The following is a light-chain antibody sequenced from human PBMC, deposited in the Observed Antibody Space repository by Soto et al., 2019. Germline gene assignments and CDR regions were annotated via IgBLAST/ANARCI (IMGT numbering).Light chain of an antibody. Sequence: IQMTQSPSTLSASVGDRFTITCRASRSLQTWLAWYQQKPGQAPKLLMYQASSLESGVPSRFSASGSGTEFTLTISSLQPDDFATYYCQHMTFGQGTKV. CDR1: RSLQTW. J-gene: IGKJ1*01. CDR3: QHMT. CDR2: QAS. V-gene: IGKV1-5*03.